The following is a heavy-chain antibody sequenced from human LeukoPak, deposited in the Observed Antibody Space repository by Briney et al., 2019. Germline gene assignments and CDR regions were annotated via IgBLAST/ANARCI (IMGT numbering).Heavy chain of an antibody. Sequence: GGSLRLSCETSGFSFNTYAMSWVRQTPGKGLEWVAGVSHSGARTYYADSVKGRFTISRDNAKNSLYLQMNSLRAEDTAVYYCARDHYYDSSKGWVDYWGQGTLVTVSS. D-gene: IGHD3-22*01. CDR2: VSHSGART. CDR3: ARDHYYDSSKGWVDY. V-gene: IGHV3-23*01. J-gene: IGHJ4*02. CDR1: GFSFNTYA.